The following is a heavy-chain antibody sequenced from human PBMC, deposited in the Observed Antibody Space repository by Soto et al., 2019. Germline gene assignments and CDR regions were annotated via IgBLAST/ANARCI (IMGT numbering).Heavy chain of an antibody. Sequence: TGGSLRLSCAASGFTFSSYAMSWVRQAPGKGLEWVSAISGSGGSTYYADSVKGRFTISRDNSKNTLYLQMNSLRAEDTAVYYCARHGYNYGGGYFDYWGQGTLVTVSS. J-gene: IGHJ4*02. CDR2: ISGSGGST. CDR1: GFTFSSYA. D-gene: IGHD5-18*01. CDR3: ARHGYNYGGGYFDY. V-gene: IGHV3-23*01.